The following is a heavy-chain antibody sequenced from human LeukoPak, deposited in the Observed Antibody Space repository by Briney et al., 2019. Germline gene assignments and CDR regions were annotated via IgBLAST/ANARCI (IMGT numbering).Heavy chain of an antibody. J-gene: IGHJ4*02. D-gene: IGHD6-13*01. CDR3: ARTGSGSCLRAATGTCFDQ. Sequence: GGSLRLSCAASGFTFSSYPMSWVRQAPGKGLEWVASIDVSGVYTYYADSLKGRFTTSRDNSKNTLYLQLSGLRADDTAVYYCARTGSGSCLRAATGTCFDQWGQGTLVTVSS. CDR1: GFTFSSYP. V-gene: IGHV3-23*01. CDR2: IDVSGVYT.